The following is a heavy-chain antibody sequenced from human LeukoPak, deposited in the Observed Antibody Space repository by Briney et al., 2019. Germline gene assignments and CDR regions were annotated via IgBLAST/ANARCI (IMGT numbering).Heavy chain of an antibody. CDR1: GGSFSGYY. D-gene: IGHD3-10*01. CDR3: ARAGWDYYGSGSYYPNYYYYYYMDV. CDR2: IKYSGST. V-gene: IGHV4-34*01. Sequence: SETLSLTCAVYGGSFSGYYWSWIRQPPGKGLEWIGEIKYSGSTNHNPSLKSRVSISVDTSRNQFSLKLSSVTAADTAVYYCARAGWDYYGSGSYYPNYYYYYYMDVWGKGTTVTISS. J-gene: IGHJ6*03.